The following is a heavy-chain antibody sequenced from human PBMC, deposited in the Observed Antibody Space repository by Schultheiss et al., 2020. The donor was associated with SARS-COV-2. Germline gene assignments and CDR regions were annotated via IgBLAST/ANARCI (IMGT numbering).Heavy chain of an antibody. V-gene: IGHV4-59*08. CDR2: IYYSGST. J-gene: IGHJ6*02. CDR3: ARHQSGASGYYGSGIDYNPLYYYYGMDV. CDR1: GGSISSYY. Sequence: SETLSLTCTVSGGSISSYYWSWIRQPPGKGLEWIGYIYYSGSTYYNPSLKSRVTISVDTSKNQFSLKLSSVTAADTAVYYCARHQSGASGYYGSGIDYNPLYYYYGMDVWGQGTTVTVSS. D-gene: IGHD3-10*01.